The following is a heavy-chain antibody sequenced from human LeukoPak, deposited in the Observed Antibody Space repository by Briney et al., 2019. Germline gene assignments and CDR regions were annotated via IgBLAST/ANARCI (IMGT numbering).Heavy chain of an antibody. CDR3: TASDHLYCSSISCHFDY. D-gene: IGHD2-2*01. Sequence: GGSLRLSCTASGFTFGDYGMSWVRQAPGKGLEWVGFIQSRNYGGTTQHAASVKGRFTISRDDSKSIAYLQMDSLKTEDTAVYYCTASDHLYCSSISCHFDYWGQGTLVTVSS. J-gene: IGHJ4*02. CDR2: IQSRNYGGTT. CDR1: GFTFGDYG. V-gene: IGHV3-49*04.